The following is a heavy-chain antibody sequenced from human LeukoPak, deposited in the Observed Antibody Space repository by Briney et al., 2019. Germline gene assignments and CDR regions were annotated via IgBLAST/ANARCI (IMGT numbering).Heavy chain of an antibody. CDR2: IIPIFGTA. CDR1: GGTFSSYA. D-gene: IGHD2-15*01. Sequence: ASVKVSCKASGGTFSSYAISWVRQAPGQGLEWMGGIIPIFGTANYAQKFQGRVTITADESTSTDYMELSSLRSEDTAVYYCARELRRCSGGSYFNWFDPWGQGTLVTVSS. V-gene: IGHV1-69*13. CDR3: ARELRRCSGGSYFNWFDP. J-gene: IGHJ5*02.